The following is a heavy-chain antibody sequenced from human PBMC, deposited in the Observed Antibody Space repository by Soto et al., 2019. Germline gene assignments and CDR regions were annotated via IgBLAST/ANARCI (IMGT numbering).Heavy chain of an antibody. J-gene: IGHJ6*02. CDR1: GGSISSSNW. Sequence: LSLTCSVSGGSISSSNWLSWVRQPPGKGLEWIGEIYHSGSTNYNPSLKSRVTISVDKSKNQFSLKLSSVTAADTAVYYCAREERYSSSLGYYYYYGMDVWGQGTTVTVSS. CDR3: AREERYSSSLGYYYYYGMDV. D-gene: IGHD6-6*01. V-gene: IGHV4-4*02. CDR2: IYHSGST.